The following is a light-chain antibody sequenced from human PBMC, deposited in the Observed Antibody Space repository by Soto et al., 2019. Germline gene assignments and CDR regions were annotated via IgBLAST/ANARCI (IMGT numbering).Light chain of an antibody. CDR3: GTWDSSLSAGV. CDR2: DNN. Sequence: QGVLTQPPSVCAAPGQKVTISCSGSSSNIGNNYVSWYQQLAGTAPKLLIYDNNKRPSGIPDRFSGSKSGTSATLGITGLQTGDEADYYCGTWDSSLSAGVFGGGTKLTV. CDR1: SSNIGNNY. J-gene: IGLJ3*02. V-gene: IGLV1-51*01.